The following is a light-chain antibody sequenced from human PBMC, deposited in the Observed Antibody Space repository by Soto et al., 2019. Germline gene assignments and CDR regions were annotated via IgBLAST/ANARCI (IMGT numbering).Light chain of an antibody. J-gene: IGKJ4*02. Sequence: ELVLTQSPATLSFSPGERATLSCRASKSVDKYLVWYQQKPGQAPRLLIYDASSRATGIPARFSGRGSGTDFSLTITSLEPEYFAVYYCQQRTHWPLTFGGGPKLEIK. CDR3: QQRTHWPLT. CDR2: DAS. CDR1: KSVDKY. V-gene: IGKV3-11*01.